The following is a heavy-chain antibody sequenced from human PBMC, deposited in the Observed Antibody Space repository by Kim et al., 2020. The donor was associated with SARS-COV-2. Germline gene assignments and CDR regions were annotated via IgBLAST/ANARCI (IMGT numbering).Heavy chain of an antibody. D-gene: IGHD3-16*01. CDR2: LNEDGSEK. V-gene: IGHV3-7*04. CDR3: ARGRGWFNL. CDR1: GFTFSSHW. J-gene: IGHJ5*02. Sequence: GGSLRLSCAASGFTFSSHWMTWVRQAPGKGLEWVANLNEDGSEKEYVDLVKGRFTISRDNANNFLYLQMNRLTVEDTAVYYCARGRGWFNLWGQGALVTV.